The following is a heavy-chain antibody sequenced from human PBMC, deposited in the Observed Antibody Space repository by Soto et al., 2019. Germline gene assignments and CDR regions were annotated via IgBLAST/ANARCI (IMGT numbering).Heavy chain of an antibody. CDR3: ARGAYGTTRGTYYYYGMDI. J-gene: IGHJ6*02. D-gene: IGHD2-2*01. CDR2: IIPIFGTP. CDR1: GGTFSSYA. Sequence: SVNVSCKASGGTFSSYAITWVRQVPGQGLEWIGGIIPIFGTPHHAQNFQGRVTLTADESATTAYMELSSLRSEDTAVYYCARGAYGTTRGTYYYYGMDIWG. V-gene: IGHV1-69*13.